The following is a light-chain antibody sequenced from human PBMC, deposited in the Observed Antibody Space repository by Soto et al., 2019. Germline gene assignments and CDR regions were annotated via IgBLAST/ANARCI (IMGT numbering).Light chain of an antibody. Sequence: EIVLTQSPATLSLSPGERATLSCRASQSVSSHLAWYQQKRGQAPRLLIYGASGRATGIPDRFSGSGSGTDFTLTISRLEPEDFAVYYCQQYTSSLITFGQGTRLEI. CDR3: QQYTSSLIT. J-gene: IGKJ5*01. CDR1: QSVSSH. V-gene: IGKV3-20*01. CDR2: GAS.